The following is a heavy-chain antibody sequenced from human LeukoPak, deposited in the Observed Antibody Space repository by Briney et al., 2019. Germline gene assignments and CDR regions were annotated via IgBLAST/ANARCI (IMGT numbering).Heavy chain of an antibody. CDR2: IIPIFGTA. CDR1: GGTFSSYA. J-gene: IGHJ4*02. D-gene: IGHD2-2*01. CDR3: ARDRGYCSSTSCPFYVY. Sequence: ASVKVSCKASGGTFSSYAISWVRQAPGQGLEWMGGIIPIFGTANYAQKFQGRVTITADESTSTAYMELSSLRSEDTAVYYCARDRGYCSSTSCPFYVYWGQGTLVTVSS. V-gene: IGHV1-69*13.